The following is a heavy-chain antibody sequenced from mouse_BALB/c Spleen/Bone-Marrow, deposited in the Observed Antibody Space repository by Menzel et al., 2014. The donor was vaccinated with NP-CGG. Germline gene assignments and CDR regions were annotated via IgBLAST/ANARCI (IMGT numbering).Heavy chain of an antibody. V-gene: IGHV14-3*02. J-gene: IGHJ1*01. Sequence: VNVKQSGAELVKPGASVKLSCTASGFNIKDTYMHWVKQRPEQGLEWIGRIDPANGNTKYDPKFQGKATITADTSSNTAYLQLSSLTSEDTAVYYCASYRYGWYFDVWGAGTTVTVSS. CDR1: GFNIKDTY. CDR2: IDPANGNT. CDR3: ASYRYGWYFDV. D-gene: IGHD2-14*01.